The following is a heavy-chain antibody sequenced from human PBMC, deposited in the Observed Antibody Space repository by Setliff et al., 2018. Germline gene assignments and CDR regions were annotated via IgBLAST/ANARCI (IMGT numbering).Heavy chain of an antibody. Sequence: SETLSLTCAGYGGSFSTYFWSWIRQPPGKGLEWIGEISHSGSANYNPSLKSRVTMSVDTSKNQFALNLTSVTAADTAVYYCARDRSAYSYGLDVWGQGTTVTVSS. CDR2: ISHSGSA. J-gene: IGHJ6*02. CDR1: GGSFSTYF. V-gene: IGHV4-34*01. CDR3: ARDRSAYSYGLDV.